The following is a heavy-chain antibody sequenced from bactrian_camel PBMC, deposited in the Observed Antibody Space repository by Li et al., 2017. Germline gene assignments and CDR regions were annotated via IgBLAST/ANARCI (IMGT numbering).Heavy chain of an antibody. CDR2: ISSDGTT. Sequence: VRQAPGKGLEWVSGISSDGTTTYADSVKGRVTISQDSARNTVYLQMNNLQPEDTATYYCAEGRGSRGEHCYSLNYWGQGTQVTVSS. V-gene: IGHV3S10*01. J-gene: IGHJ4*01. CDR3: AEGRGSRGEHCYSLNY. D-gene: IGHD6*01.